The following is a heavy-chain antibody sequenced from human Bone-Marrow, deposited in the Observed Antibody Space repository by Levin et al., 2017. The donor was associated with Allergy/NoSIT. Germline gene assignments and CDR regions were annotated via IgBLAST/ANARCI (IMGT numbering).Heavy chain of an antibody. CDR2: IKSATDGGTT. CDR1: GFNFTEAW. J-gene: IGHJ4*02. V-gene: IGHV3-15*06. Sequence: GGSLRLSCTGSGFNFTEAWMSWVRQTPGKGLEWVGRIKSATDGGTTHYAAPLKGRFTISRDDSKNMVYVQMSSLKTDDTAVYYCTTGTPVDNWGQGTLVTVSS. CDR3: TTGTPVDN. D-gene: IGHD2-15*01.